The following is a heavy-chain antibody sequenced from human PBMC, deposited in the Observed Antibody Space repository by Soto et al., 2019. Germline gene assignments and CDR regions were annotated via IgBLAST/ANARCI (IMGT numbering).Heavy chain of an antibody. CDR3: AREFLLQSHFDY. CDR2: INHSGST. Sequence: PSETLSLTCAVYGGSFSGYYWSWIRQPPGKGLEWIGEINHSGSTNYNPSLKSRVTISVDTSKNQFSLKLSSVTAADTAVYYCAREFLLQSHFDYWGQGTLVTVSS. J-gene: IGHJ4*02. D-gene: IGHD2-15*01. V-gene: IGHV4-34*01. CDR1: GGSFSGYY.